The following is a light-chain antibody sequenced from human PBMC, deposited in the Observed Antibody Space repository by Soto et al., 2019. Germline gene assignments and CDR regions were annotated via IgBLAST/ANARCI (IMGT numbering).Light chain of an antibody. J-gene: IGLJ1*01. V-gene: IGLV2-14*01. Sequence: QSVLTQPASVSGSPGQSITISCTGTGSDAGGYDYVSWYQHHPGKAPKVMIYEVTNRPSGVSNRFSGSKSGNTASLTISGLLAKDEADYYCSSYTSSSTYVFGTGTKV. CDR1: GSDAGGYDY. CDR3: SSYTSSSTYV. CDR2: EVT.